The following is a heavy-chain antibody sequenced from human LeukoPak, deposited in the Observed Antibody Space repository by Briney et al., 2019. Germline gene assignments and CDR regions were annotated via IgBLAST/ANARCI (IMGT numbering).Heavy chain of an antibody. Sequence: GGSLRLSCAASGFTFSTYWMSWVRQAPGKGLEWVASINPDGTTEHYVDSVKGRFTVSRDNAKNSLFLQMNTLRVEDTAVYHCAKLIREVTTYDYWGPGALVTVPS. CDR1: GFTFSTYW. J-gene: IGHJ4*02. CDR2: INPDGTTE. D-gene: IGHD1-1*01. V-gene: IGHV3-7*01. CDR3: AKLIREVTTYDY.